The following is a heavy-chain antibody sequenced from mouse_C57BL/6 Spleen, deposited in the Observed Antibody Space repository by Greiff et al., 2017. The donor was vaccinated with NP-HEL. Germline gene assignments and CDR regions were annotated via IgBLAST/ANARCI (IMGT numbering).Heavy chain of an antibody. CDR2: IYPSDSET. CDR1: GYTFTSYW. Sequence: QVQLQQPGAELVRPGSSVKLSCKASGYTFTSYWMDWVKQRPGQGLEWIGNIYPSDSETHYNQKFKDKATLTVDKSSSTAYMQLSSLTSEDSAVYYCARGDYGSSSFAYWGQGTLVTVSA. V-gene: IGHV1-61*01. CDR3: ARGDYGSSSFAY. D-gene: IGHD1-1*01. J-gene: IGHJ3*01.